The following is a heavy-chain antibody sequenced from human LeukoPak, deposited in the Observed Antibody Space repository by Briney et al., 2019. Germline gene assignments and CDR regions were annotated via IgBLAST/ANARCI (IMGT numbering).Heavy chain of an antibody. Sequence: VASVKVSCKASGYTFTSFDFNWVRQATGQGLEWMGIINPSGGSTSYAQKFQGRVTMTRDTSTSTVYMELSSLRSEDTAVYYCARARYCSGGSCPFYYYYGMDVWGQGTTVTVSS. CDR1: GYTFTSFD. CDR2: INPSGGST. D-gene: IGHD2-15*01. J-gene: IGHJ6*02. V-gene: IGHV1-46*01. CDR3: ARARYCSGGSCPFYYYYGMDV.